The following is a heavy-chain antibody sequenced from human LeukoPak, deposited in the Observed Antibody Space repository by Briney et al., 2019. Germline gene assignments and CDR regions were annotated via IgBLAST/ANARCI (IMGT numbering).Heavy chain of an antibody. Sequence: SETLSLTCTVSGGSISTSNYYWGWIRQPPGKGLEWIGNIFYSGSTYYSPSLRSRVTISADTSQNQFSLKLSSVTAADTAVYYCARPYYYGSGSYYKARGGWFDPWGQGTLVTVSS. CDR2: IFYSGST. D-gene: IGHD3-10*01. CDR3: ARPYYYGSGSYYKARGGWFDP. J-gene: IGHJ5*02. CDR1: GGSISTSNYY. V-gene: IGHV4-39*01.